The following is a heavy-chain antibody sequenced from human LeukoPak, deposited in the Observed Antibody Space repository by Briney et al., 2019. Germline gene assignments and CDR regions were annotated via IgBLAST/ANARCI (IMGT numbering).Heavy chain of an antibody. D-gene: IGHD6-13*01. J-gene: IGHJ6*02. Sequence: ASVKVSCKASGYTFTGYYMHWVRQAPGQGLEWMGWINPNSGGTNYAQKFQGRVTMTRDTSISTAYMELSRLRSDDTAVYYCARCAGIYTVPQGMDVWGQGTTVTVSS. CDR1: GYTFTGYY. CDR2: INPNSGGT. V-gene: IGHV1-2*02. CDR3: ARCAGIYTVPQGMDV.